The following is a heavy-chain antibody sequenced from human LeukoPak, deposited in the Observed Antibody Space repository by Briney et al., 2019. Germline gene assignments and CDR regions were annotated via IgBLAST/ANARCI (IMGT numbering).Heavy chain of an antibody. CDR3: ARDQIGAAPLMYAFDI. Sequence: SETLSLTCTVSGGSISSGSYYWSWIRQPAGKGLEWIGRIYTSGSTNYNPPLKSRVTISVDTSKNQFSLKRSSVTAADTAVYYCARDQIGAAPLMYAFDIWGQGTMVTVSS. D-gene: IGHD3-16*01. J-gene: IGHJ3*02. CDR2: IYTSGST. V-gene: IGHV4-61*02. CDR1: GGSISSGSYY.